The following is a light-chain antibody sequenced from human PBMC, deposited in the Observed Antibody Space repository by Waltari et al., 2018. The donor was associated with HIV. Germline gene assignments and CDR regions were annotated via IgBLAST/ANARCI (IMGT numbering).Light chain of an antibody. CDR1: QSISTW. Sequence: DIQMTQSPSTLSASVGDRVTITCRASQSISTWLAWYQQKPGKAPNLLIYKASSLESGVPSRFSGSGSGTEFTLTITSLQPDDFATYYCQHYTSYPFGQGTKVEIK. CDR2: KAS. CDR3: QHYTSYP. J-gene: IGKJ2*01. V-gene: IGKV1-5*03.